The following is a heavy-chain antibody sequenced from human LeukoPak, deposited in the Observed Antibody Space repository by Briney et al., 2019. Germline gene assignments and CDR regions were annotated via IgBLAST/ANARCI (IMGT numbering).Heavy chain of an antibody. D-gene: IGHD4-17*01. V-gene: IGHV3-11*01. CDR1: GFTFSDYY. Sequence: GGSLRLSCAASGFTFSDYYMSWIRQAPGKGLEWVSYISSSGSTIYYADSVKGRFTISRDNSKNTLYLQMNSLRAEDTAVYYCAKDNGDYVADAFDIWGQGTMVAVSS. J-gene: IGHJ3*02. CDR3: AKDNGDYVADAFDI. CDR2: ISSSGSTI.